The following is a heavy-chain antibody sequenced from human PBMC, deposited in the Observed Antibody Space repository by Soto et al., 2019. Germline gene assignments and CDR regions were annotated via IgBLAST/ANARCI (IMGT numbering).Heavy chain of an antibody. CDR1: GGSISSDS. D-gene: IGHD6-19*01. V-gene: IGHV4-59*01. J-gene: IGHJ4*02. Sequence: QVQLQESGPGLVKPSETLSLTCTVSGGSISSDSWSWIRQSPGKALEWIGYSYYNGVTQYNPSLKSRVTISVDTSQNQFSLRLTSVTAADTAVYYCARRSRSSSGWYFLDYWGQGTLVTVSS. CDR3: ARRSRSSSGWYFLDY. CDR2: SYYNGVT.